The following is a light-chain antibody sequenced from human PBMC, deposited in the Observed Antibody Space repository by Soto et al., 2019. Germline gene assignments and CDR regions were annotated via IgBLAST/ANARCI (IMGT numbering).Light chain of an antibody. V-gene: IGKV3-20*01. J-gene: IGKJ5*01. CDR2: GAS. Sequence: EIVLTQSPGSLSFAAGERVTLSSSTCQSVGGNSLAGYQQNPGQAPRLVIYGASNRATGIPDRFSGSGSGTDFTLTISRLEPEDFAVYYCQQYDSSPSTFGQGTRLEI. CDR3: QQYDSSPST. CDR1: QSVGGNS.